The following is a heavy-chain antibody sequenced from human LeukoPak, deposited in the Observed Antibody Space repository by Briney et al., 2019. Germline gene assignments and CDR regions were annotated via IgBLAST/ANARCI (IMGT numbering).Heavy chain of an antibody. CDR3: ARGQLGSGFDY. CDR1: GGSFSGYY. V-gene: IGHV4-34*01. D-gene: IGHD6-13*01. J-gene: IGHJ4*02. CDR2: INHSGST. Sequence: SETLSLTCAVYGGSFSGYYWSWIRQPPGKGLEWIGEINHSGSTNYNPSLKSRVTISVDTSKNQFSLRLSSVTAADTAVYYCARGQLGSGFDYWGQGTLVTVSS.